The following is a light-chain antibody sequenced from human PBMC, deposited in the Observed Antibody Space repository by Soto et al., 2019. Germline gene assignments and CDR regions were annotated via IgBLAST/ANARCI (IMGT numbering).Light chain of an antibody. Sequence: IVLTQSPGTLSLSPGERATLSCRASQSVSTRYLAWYQQKRGQPPRHLIYGASSRASGIPDRFSGSGSGSVFTLTITRLEPEDFALYYCQQYDTSSIIFGQGTRLEIK. V-gene: IGKV3-20*01. CDR1: QSVSTRY. CDR2: GAS. J-gene: IGKJ5*01. CDR3: QQYDTSSII.